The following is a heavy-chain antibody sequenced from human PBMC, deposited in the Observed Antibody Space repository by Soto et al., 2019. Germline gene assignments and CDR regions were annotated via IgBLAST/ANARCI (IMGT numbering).Heavy chain of an antibody. J-gene: IGHJ4*02. V-gene: IGHV4-31*03. CDR2: IYYSGST. D-gene: IGHD3-22*01. CDR3: ARGQYDSSGYYSFWY. CDR1: GGSISSGGYY. Sequence: SETLSLTCTVSGGSISSGGYYWSWIRQHPGKGLEWIGYIYYSGSTYYNPSLKSRVTISVDTSKNQFSLKLSSVTAADTAVYYCARGQYDSSGYYSFWYWGQGTLVTVSS.